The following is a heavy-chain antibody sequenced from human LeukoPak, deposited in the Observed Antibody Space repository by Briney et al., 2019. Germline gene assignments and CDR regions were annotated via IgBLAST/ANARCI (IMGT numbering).Heavy chain of an antibody. D-gene: IGHD6-13*01. CDR2: CSSSSSYI. CDR3: ATGSSWYFEY. CDR1: GFTFSNYN. Sequence: PGGSLRLSCAASGFTFSNYNMNWVRQAPGKGLEWGSSCSSSSSYIYYADSVKGRFTISRDNAKNSLYLQMNSLRDEDTAVYYCATGSSWYFEYWGQGTLVTVSS. J-gene: IGHJ4*02. V-gene: IGHV3-21*01.